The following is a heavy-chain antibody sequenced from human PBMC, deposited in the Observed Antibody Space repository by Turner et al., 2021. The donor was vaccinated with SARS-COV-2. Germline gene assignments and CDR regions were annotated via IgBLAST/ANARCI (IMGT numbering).Heavy chain of an antibody. D-gene: IGHD3-16*01. CDR1: GGSFRGYY. J-gene: IGHJ4*02. V-gene: IGHV4-34*01. CDR2: INHSGNT. CDR3: ARGRDDYIWGSPTPTYYFDD. Sequence: QVQLQQWGAGLLKPSETLSLTCAVYGGSFRGYYWSFSRQPPGKGLEWIGEINHSGNTNYNPSLQSRVITSVDTSKTQFSLKLTSVTAADTAVYYCARGRDDYIWGSPTPTYYFDDWGQGTLVTVSS.